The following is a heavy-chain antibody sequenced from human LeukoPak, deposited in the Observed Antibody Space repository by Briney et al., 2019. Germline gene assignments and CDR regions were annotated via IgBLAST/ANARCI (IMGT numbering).Heavy chain of an antibody. J-gene: IGHJ5*02. CDR3: ARDSSYRTDNWFDP. V-gene: IGHV1-18*01. Sequence: AASVKVSFKASGYTFTSYGISWVRQAPGQGLEWMGWISAYNGNTNYAQKLQGRVTMTTDTSTSTAYMELSRLRSDDTAVYYCARDSSYRTDNWFDPWGQGTLVTVSS. D-gene: IGHD2-2*01. CDR1: GYTFTSYG. CDR2: ISAYNGNT.